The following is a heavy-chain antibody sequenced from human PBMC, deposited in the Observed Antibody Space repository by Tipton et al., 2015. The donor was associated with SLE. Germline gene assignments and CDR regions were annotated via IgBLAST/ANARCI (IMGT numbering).Heavy chain of an antibody. Sequence: SLRLSCAASGFTFSSYAMSWVRQAPGKGLEWVSVIYSGGSTYYADSVKGRFTISRENSKNTLSLQMDSLRAEDTAVYYCARDPGWLPNYFDYWGQGTLVTVSS. CDR3: ARDPGWLPNYFDY. D-gene: IGHD3-22*01. V-gene: IGHV3-53*01. J-gene: IGHJ4*02. CDR2: IYSGGST. CDR1: GFTFSSYA.